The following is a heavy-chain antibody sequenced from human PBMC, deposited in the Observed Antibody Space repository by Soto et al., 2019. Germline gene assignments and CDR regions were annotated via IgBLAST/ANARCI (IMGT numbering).Heavy chain of an antibody. D-gene: IGHD5-18*01. CDR2: ISGSGGST. V-gene: IGHV3-23*01. Sequence: PGGSLRLSCAASEFTFSSYAMSWVRQAPGKGLEWVSAISGSGGSTYYADSVKGRFTISRDNSKNTLYLQMNSLRAEDTAVYYFVKDIPDTANCGGWGYWGQGTFVTVS. J-gene: IGHJ4*02. CDR3: VKDIPDTANCGGWGY. CDR1: EFTFSSYA.